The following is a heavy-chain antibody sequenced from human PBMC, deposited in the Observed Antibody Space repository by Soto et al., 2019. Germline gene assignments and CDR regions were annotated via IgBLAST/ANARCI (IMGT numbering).Heavy chain of an antibody. CDR2: IYPSDSDT. V-gene: IGHV5-51*01. CDR3: ARLEYSSGWYYFDY. CDR1: GYSFTSYW. D-gene: IGHD6-19*01. Sequence: GESLTISCEGSGYSFTSYWIGWVRQMHGKGLEWMGIIYPSDSDTRYGPSFQGQVTISADKSLSTAYLQWSSLKASDTAMYYCARLEYSSGWYYFDYWGQGTLVTVSS. J-gene: IGHJ4*02.